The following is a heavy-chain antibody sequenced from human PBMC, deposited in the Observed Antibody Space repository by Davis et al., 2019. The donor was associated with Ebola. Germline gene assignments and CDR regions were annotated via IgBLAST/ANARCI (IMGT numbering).Heavy chain of an antibody. CDR2: ISGSGGST. J-gene: IGHJ6*02. V-gene: IGHV3-23*01. CDR1: GFTFSSYA. Sequence: PGGSLRLSCAASGFTFSSYAMSWVRQAPGKGLEWVSAISGSGGSTYYADSVKGRFTISRDNSKNTLYLQMNTLRAEDTALYYCAKDIHYYYGMDVWGQGTTVTVSS. CDR3: AKDIHYYYGMDV.